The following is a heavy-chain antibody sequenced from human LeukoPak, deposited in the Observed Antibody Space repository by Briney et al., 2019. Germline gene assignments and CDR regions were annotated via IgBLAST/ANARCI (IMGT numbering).Heavy chain of an antibody. V-gene: IGHV4-59*01. CDR2: IYYSGST. CDR1: GGSISTYY. CDR3: ASGMTTVSY. D-gene: IGHD4-17*01. J-gene: IGHJ4*02. Sequence: SETLSLTCTVSGGSISTYYWSWIRQPPGKGLEWIGHIYYSGSTNYNPSLKSRVTISVDTSKNQFSLKLSSVTAADTAVYYCASGMTTVSYWGQGTLVTVSS.